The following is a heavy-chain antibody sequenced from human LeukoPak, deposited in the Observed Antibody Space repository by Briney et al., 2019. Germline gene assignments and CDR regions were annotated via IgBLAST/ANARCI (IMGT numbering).Heavy chain of an antibody. CDR2: ISSSSSYI. J-gene: IGHJ4*02. CDR3: ARERGDSSGQYYFDY. Sequence: GGSLRLSRAASGFTFSSYSMNWVRQAPGKGLEWVSSISSSSSYIYYADSVKGRFTISRDNAKNSLYLQMNSLRAEDTAVYYCARERGDSSGQYYFDYWGQGTLVTVSS. CDR1: GFTFSSYS. D-gene: IGHD3-22*01. V-gene: IGHV3-21*01.